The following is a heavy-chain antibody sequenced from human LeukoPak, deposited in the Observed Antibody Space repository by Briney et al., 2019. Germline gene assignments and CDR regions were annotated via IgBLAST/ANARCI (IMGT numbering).Heavy chain of an antibody. CDR3: AKSLYDSSDYYPFDY. J-gene: IGHJ4*02. D-gene: IGHD3-22*01. CDR2: ISAAGSST. V-gene: IGHV3-23*01. CDR1: GFTFSNYG. Sequence: GGSLRLSCAASGFTFSNYGISWVRQAPGKGLQWVATISAAGSSTYYAASVKARFTVSRDNSKNTLYLQMNSLSPEDTAIFYCAKSLYDSSDYYPFDYWGQGTLVTVSS.